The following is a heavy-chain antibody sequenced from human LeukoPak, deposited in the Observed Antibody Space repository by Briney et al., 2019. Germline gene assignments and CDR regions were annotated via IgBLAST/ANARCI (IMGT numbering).Heavy chain of an antibody. CDR1: GFTFSSYA. CDR2: INKDGSEK. V-gene: IGHV3-7*04. CDR3: ARHLNWCFDS. Sequence: GGSLRLSCAASGFTFSSYAMNWVRQAPGEGLEWVANINKDGSEKYYVDTVKGRFTISRDNAKNALFLQMNSLRAEDTAVYYCARHLNWCFDSWGQGTLVTVSS. D-gene: IGHD2-15*01. J-gene: IGHJ4*02.